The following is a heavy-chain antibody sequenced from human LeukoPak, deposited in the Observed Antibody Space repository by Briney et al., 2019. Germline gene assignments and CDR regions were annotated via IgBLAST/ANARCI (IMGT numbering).Heavy chain of an antibody. J-gene: IGHJ3*02. Sequence: GGSLRLSCAASGFTVSSNYMSWVRQAPGKGLEWVANIKQDGSEKYYVDSVKGRFTISRDNAKNSLYLQMNSLRAEDTAVYYCARGVRYYDSSGYYYHDAFDIWGQGTMVTVSS. CDR3: ARGVRYYDSSGYYYHDAFDI. CDR1: GFTVSSNY. CDR2: IKQDGSEK. V-gene: IGHV3-7*01. D-gene: IGHD3-22*01.